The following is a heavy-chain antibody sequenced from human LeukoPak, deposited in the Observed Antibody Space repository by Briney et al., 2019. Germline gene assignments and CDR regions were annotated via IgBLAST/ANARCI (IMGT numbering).Heavy chain of an antibody. V-gene: IGHV3-21*01. CDR2: ISSSSSYI. D-gene: IGHD2-2*01. J-gene: IGHJ5*02. CDR1: GFTFSSYS. Sequence: GGSLRLSCAASGFTFSSYSMNWVRQAPGKGLEWVSSISSSSSYIYYADSVKGRFTISRDNAKNSLYLQMNSLRAEDTAVYYCKVVPAARRDWFDPWGQGTQVTVSS. CDR3: KVVPAARRDWFDP.